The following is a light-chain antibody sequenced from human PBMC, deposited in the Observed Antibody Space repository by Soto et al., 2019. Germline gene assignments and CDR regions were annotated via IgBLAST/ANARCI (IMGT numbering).Light chain of an antibody. Sequence: DIQMTQSPSTVSASVGDRVSITCRASQSISKWLAWHQQKPGKAPKLLIYDASTLQSGVPPRFSGSGSGTEFTLTIRSLQPDDIATYYCQQYSSYSAWTLGEGTKVDIK. CDR2: DAS. CDR3: QQYSSYSAWT. V-gene: IGKV1-5*01. J-gene: IGKJ1*01. CDR1: QSISKW.